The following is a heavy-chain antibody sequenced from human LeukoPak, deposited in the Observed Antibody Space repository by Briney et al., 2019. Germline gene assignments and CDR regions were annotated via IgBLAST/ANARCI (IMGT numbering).Heavy chain of an antibody. D-gene: IGHD6-13*01. CDR1: GFTFSTYA. CDR3: AKAPRAAAGTYNGMDV. J-gene: IGHJ6*02. CDR2: ISGSGGST. Sequence: GGSLRLSCAASGFTFSTYAMNWVRQAPGKGLEWVSDISGSGGSTYYADSVKGRFTISRDNSKNTLYLQMNSLRVEDTAVYYCAKAPRAAAGTYNGMDVWGQGTTVTVSS. V-gene: IGHV3-23*01.